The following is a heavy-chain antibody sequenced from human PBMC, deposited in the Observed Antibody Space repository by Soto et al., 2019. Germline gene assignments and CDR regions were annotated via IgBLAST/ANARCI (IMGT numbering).Heavy chain of an antibody. J-gene: IGHJ3*02. CDR2: ISGYNGNT. D-gene: IGHD6-19*01. CDR3: ASGRAVAGQWGAFDI. V-gene: IGHV1-18*01. CDR1: GYTFTSYG. Sequence: QVQLLQSGAEVKKPGASVKVSCKASGYTFTSYGISWVRQAPGQGLEWMGWISGYNGNTNYAQKLRGRVTMTTDTSXXTAYLDRRSLRSDATAVYYCASGRAVAGQWGAFDIWGQGTMVTVSS.